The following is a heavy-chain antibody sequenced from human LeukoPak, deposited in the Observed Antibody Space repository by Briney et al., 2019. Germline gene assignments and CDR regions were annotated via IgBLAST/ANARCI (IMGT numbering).Heavy chain of an antibody. D-gene: IGHD1-20*01. J-gene: IGHJ6*02. CDR3: ARVTGTTFDGMDV. V-gene: IGHV5-51*01. CDR1: GYSFTSYW. CDR2: TYPGDSDT. Sequence: GESLKISCKGSGYSFTSYWIGWVRQMPGKGLEWMGITYPGDSDTRYSPSFQGQVTISADKSISTAYLQWSSLKASGTAMYYCARVTGTTFDGMDVWGQGTTVTVSS.